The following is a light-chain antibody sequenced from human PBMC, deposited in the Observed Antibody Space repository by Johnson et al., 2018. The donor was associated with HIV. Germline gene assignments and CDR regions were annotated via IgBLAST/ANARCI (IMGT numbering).Light chain of an antibody. CDR2: ENT. J-gene: IGLJ1*01. CDR3: GTWDSSLSAWV. V-gene: IGLV1-51*01. CDR1: SSNIGNNY. Sequence: QSVLTQPPSVSAAPGQKVTISCSGSSSNIGNNYVSWYQQLPGTAPKLLIYENTKRPSGIPDRFSGSKSGTSATLGITGLQTGDEADYYRGTWDSSLSAWVFGTGTKVTVL.